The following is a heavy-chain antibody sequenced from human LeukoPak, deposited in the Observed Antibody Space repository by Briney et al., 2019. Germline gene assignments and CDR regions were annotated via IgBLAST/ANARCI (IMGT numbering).Heavy chain of an antibody. D-gene: IGHD6-13*01. V-gene: IGHV1-46*01. J-gene: IGHJ4*02. Sequence: ASVKVSCKASGYSFTSYYMHWVRQAPGQGLEWMGIINPSGGSTSYAQKFQGRVTMTRDTSISTAYMELSRLRSDDTAVYYCARDVHSSSWLDYWGQGTLVTVSS. CDR3: ARDVHSSSWLDY. CDR1: GYSFTSYY. CDR2: INPSGGST.